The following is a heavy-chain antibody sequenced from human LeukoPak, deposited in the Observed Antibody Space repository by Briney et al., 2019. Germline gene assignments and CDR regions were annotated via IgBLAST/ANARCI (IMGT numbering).Heavy chain of an antibody. CDR2: IWYDGSKK. CDR3: ARDERGYYYSGAFFGATDF. D-gene: IGHD3-22*01. Sequence: PGRSLRLSCAASGFTFNSYAMHWVRQAPGKGLEWVAFIWYDGSKKYYADSVKGRFTVSRDNSKNTLSLQMNSLRAEDTAVYYCARDERGYYYSGAFFGATDFWGQGTLVTVSS. V-gene: IGHV3-33*01. CDR1: GFTFNSYA. J-gene: IGHJ4*02.